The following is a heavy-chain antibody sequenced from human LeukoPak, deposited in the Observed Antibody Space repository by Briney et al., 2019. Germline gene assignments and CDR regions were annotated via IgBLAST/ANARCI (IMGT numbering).Heavy chain of an antibody. CDR3: ARDRGDGMDV. CDR1: GGSIGGTAYY. Sequence: SETLSLTCTVSGGSIGGTAYYWGWIRQHPGKGLEWIGYIYYSGSTFYNPSLKSRVTISVDTSKNQFSLKLTSVTAADTAVYYCARDRGDGMDVWGRGITVTVSS. V-gene: IGHV4-31*03. J-gene: IGHJ6*02. CDR2: IYYSGST.